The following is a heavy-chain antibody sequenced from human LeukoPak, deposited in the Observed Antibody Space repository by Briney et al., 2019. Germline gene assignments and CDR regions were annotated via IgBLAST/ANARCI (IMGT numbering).Heavy chain of an antibody. CDR2: IYPSDSDT. Sequence: PGESLKISCKGSGYSFTSYWIGWVRQVPGKGLEWMGIIYPSDSDTRYSPSFQGQVTISADKSIKTAYLQWSSLKASDTAMYYCARPLQGIVGATGFDYWGQGTLVTVSS. CDR1: GYSFTSYW. J-gene: IGHJ4*02. CDR3: ARPLQGIVGATGFDY. D-gene: IGHD1-26*01. V-gene: IGHV5-51*01.